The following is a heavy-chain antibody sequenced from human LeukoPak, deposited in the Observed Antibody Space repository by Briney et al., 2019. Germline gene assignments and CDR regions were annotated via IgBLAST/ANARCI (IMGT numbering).Heavy chain of an antibody. CDR3: AREGTVAGTGNYYYGMDV. CDR1: GGSISSGSYY. D-gene: IGHD6-19*01. CDR2: IYTSGST. V-gene: IGHV4-61*02. Sequence: SQTLSLTCTVSGGSISSGSYYWSWIRQPAGKGLGWIGRIYTSGSTNYNPSLKSRVTISVDTSKNQFSLKLSSVTAADTAVYYCAREGTVAGTGNYYYGMDVWGQGTTVTVSS. J-gene: IGHJ6*02.